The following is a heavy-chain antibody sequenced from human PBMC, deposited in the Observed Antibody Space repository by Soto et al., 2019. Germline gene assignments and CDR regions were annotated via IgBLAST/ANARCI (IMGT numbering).Heavy chain of an antibody. CDR2: INAGNGNT. Sequence: ASVKVSFTASGYTFTSYAMHWVRQAPGQRLEWMGWINAGNGNTKYSQKFQGRVTITRDTSASTAYMELSSLRSEDTAVYYCARDLLSFNYGSGSYYRRYYYYGMDVWGQGTTVTVSS. CDR1: GYTFTSYA. D-gene: IGHD3-10*01. CDR3: ARDLLSFNYGSGSYYRRYYYYGMDV. V-gene: IGHV1-3*01. J-gene: IGHJ6*02.